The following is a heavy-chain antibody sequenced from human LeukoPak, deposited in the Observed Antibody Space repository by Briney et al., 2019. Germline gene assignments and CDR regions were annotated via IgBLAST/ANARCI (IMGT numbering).Heavy chain of an antibody. J-gene: IGHJ5*02. V-gene: IGHV3-21*01. Sequence: GGSLRLSCAASGFTFSSYSMNWVRQAPGKGLEWVSSISSSSSYIYYADSVKGRFTISRDNAKNSLYLQMNSLRAEDTAVYYCARQLAVRGVIADPWGQGTLVTVSS. CDR1: GFTFSSYS. CDR3: ARQLAVRGVIADP. CDR2: ISSSSSYI. D-gene: IGHD3-10*01.